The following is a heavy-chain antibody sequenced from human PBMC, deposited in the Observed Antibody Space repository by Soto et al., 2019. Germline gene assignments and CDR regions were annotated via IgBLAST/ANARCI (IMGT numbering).Heavy chain of an antibody. Sequence: EVQLVEAGGGLVQPGGSLRLSCAASGFTFSSYAMHWVRQAPGKGLEYVSTISSNGGSTYYANSVKGRFTISRDNSKNSLYLQMGSLSAEDMAVYYCARALRYGYEYWGQGTLVTVSS. J-gene: IGHJ4*02. CDR1: GFTFSSYA. CDR3: ARALRYGYEY. D-gene: IGHD5-18*01. V-gene: IGHV3-64*01. CDR2: ISSNGGST.